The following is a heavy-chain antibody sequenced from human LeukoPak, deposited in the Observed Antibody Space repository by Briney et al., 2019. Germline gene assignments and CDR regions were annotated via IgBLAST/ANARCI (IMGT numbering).Heavy chain of an antibody. J-gene: IGHJ3*02. CDR2: IYYSGST. V-gene: IGHV4-39*07. Sequence: SETLSLTCTVSGGSISSSSYYWGWIRQPPGKGLEWIGSIYYSGSTYYNPSLKSRVTISVDTSKNQFSLKLSSVTAADTAVYYCAREITTGDSRDAFDIWGQGTMVTVSS. CDR3: AREITTGDSRDAFDI. D-gene: IGHD3-22*01. CDR1: GGSISSSSYY.